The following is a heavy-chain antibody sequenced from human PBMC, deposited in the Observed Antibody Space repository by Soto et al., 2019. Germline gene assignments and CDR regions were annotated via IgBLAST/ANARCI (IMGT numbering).Heavy chain of an antibody. V-gene: IGHV3-23*01. Sequence: GGSLRLSCAASGFTFSSYAMSWVRQAPGKGLEWVSAISGSGGSTYYADSVKGRFTISRDNSKNTLYLQMNSLRAEDTAVYYCAKTLDGYYGSGNSDYYYYGMDVWGQGTTVTVSS. CDR2: ISGSGGST. CDR3: AKTLDGYYGSGNSDYYYYGMDV. CDR1: GFTFSSYA. J-gene: IGHJ6*02. D-gene: IGHD3-10*01.